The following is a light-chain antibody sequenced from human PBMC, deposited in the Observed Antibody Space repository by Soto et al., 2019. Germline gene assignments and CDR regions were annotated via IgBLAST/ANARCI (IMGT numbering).Light chain of an antibody. V-gene: IGLV2-14*01. Sequence: QSALTQPASVSGSPGQSITISCTGTSSDVGGYNYVSWYQQHPGKAPKLMIYEVSNRPSGVSNRFSGSKSGNTASLTISGLQAEDDADYYCGSYTSSSLVVFGGGTKLTVL. J-gene: IGLJ2*01. CDR2: EVS. CDR3: GSYTSSSLVV. CDR1: SSDVGGYNY.